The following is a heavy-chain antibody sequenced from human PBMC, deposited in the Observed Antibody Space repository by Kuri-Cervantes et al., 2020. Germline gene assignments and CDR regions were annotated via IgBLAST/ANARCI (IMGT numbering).Heavy chain of an antibody. CDR3: ARMERNDYGDYGYFDY. CDR1: GGTFSSYA. V-gene: IGHV1-69*13. CDR2: IIPIFGTA. D-gene: IGHD4-17*01. Sequence: SVKVSCKASGGTFSSYAISWVRQAPGQGLEWMGGIIPIFGTANYAQKFQGRVTITADESTSTAYMELSSLRSEDTAVYYCARMERNDYGDYGYFDYWGQGTLVTVSS. J-gene: IGHJ4*02.